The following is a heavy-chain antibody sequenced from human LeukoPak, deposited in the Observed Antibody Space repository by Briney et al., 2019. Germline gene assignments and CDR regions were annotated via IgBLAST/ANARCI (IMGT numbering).Heavy chain of an antibody. J-gene: IGHJ3*02. Sequence: GGSLRLSCAASGFTFSSYAMSWVRQAPGKGLEWVSTISVSGGSTYYADSVKGPFTISRDNSKNTLYLQMNSLRAEDTAVYYCAKDASERSWGDAFDIWGQGTMVTVSS. CDR1: GFTFSSYA. V-gene: IGHV3-23*01. CDR2: ISVSGGST. D-gene: IGHD1-26*01. CDR3: AKDASERSWGDAFDI.